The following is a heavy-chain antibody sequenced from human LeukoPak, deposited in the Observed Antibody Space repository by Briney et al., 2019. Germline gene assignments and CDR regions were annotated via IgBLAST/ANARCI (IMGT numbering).Heavy chain of an antibody. J-gene: IGHJ5*02. D-gene: IGHD4-11*01. CDR2: INHSGST. CDR1: GGSFSGYY. CDR3: AGLVTTVTDPNWFDP. Sequence: PSETLSLTCAVYGGSFSGYYRSWIRQPPGKGLEWIGEINHSGSTNYNPSLKSRVTISVDTSKNQFSLKLSSVTAADTAVYYCAGLVTTVTDPNWFDPWGQGTLVTVSS. V-gene: IGHV4-34*01.